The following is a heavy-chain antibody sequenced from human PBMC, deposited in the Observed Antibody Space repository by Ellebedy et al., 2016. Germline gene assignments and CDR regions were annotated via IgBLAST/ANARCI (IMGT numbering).Heavy chain of an antibody. Sequence: GGSLRLSCAASGFTFRSYSVNWVRQAPGKGLEWVSSMSSTSTYIYYADSVKGRFTISRDNAKDSLYLQMNSLRPEDTAVYYCARGWFYFDVGGYTYWYFDLWGRGTLVTVSS. CDR2: MSSTSTYI. CDR1: GFTFRSYS. D-gene: IGHD3-22*01. J-gene: IGHJ2*01. V-gene: IGHV3-21*01. CDR3: ARGWFYFDVGGYTYWYFDL.